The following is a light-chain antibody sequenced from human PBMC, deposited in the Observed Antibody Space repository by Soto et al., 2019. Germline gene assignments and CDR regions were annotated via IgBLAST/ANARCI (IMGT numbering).Light chain of an antibody. V-gene: IGLV1-44*01. CDR3: AAWDDSLNGVP. CDR1: GSNIGSNT. J-gene: IGLJ2*01. CDR2: TYN. Sequence: QSVLTQPPSASGTPGQRVTISCSGSGSNIGSNTVNWYQQLPGTAPKLLIYTYNQRPSGVPDRFSGSKSGTSASLAISGVLAEDEADYCCAAWDDSLNGVPFRGGTKLTV.